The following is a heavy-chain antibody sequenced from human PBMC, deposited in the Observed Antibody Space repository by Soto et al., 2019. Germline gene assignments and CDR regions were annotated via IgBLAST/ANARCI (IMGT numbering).Heavy chain of an antibody. D-gene: IGHD3-22*01. CDR1: GFTFSSYA. CDR3: AKRGAVTMIVVVINTEHYFDY. CDR2: ISGSGGST. J-gene: IGHJ4*02. V-gene: IGHV3-23*01. Sequence: GSLRLSCAASGFTFSSYAMSWVRQAPGKGLEWVSAISGSGGSTYYADSVKGRFTISRDNSKNTLYLQMNSLRAEDTAVYYCAKRGAVTMIVVVINTEHYFDYWGQGTLVTVSS.